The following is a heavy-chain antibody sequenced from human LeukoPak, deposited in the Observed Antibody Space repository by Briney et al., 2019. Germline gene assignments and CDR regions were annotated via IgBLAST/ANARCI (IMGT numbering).Heavy chain of an antibody. CDR3: AKGYSYKPAFDY. CDR1: GFSFSNYN. D-gene: IGHD5-18*01. V-gene: IGHV3-48*02. Sequence: PGGSLRLSCVASGFSFSNYNMNWVRQAPGKGLEWISCITTSSSTMDYADSVKGRFTVSRDNAKNSLYLQMNGLRDKDTAVYYCAKGYSYKPAFDYWGQGTLVTVSS. CDR2: ITTSSSTM. J-gene: IGHJ4*02.